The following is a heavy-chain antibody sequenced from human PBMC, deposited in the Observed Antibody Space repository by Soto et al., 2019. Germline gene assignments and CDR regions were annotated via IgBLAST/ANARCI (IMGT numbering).Heavy chain of an antibody. D-gene: IGHD3-3*01. CDR3: ARAGPDGYDFWRGYYPNYYYGMDV. CDR1: GGTFSSYA. V-gene: IGHV1-69*13. J-gene: IGHJ6*02. CDR2: IIPIFGTA. Sequence: ASVKVSCKASGGTFSSYAISWVRQAPGQGLEWMGGIIPIFGTANYAQKFQGRVTITADESTGTAYMELSSLRSEDTAVYYCARAGPDGYDFWRGYYPNYYYGMDVWGQGTTVTVS.